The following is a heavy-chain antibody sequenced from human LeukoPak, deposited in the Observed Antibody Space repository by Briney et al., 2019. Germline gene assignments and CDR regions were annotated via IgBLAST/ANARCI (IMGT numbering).Heavy chain of an antibody. CDR1: GFTFSFYG. CDR2: IWSDGSNK. V-gene: IGHV3-33*01. CDR3: AREDGSASYYNNWFDP. Sequence: GRSLRLSCAASGFTFSFYGMHWVRQAPGKGLEWVAVIWSDGSNKYYAGSVKGRFTISRDNSKNTLYLQMNSLRAEDTAVYYCAREDGSASYYNNWFDPWGQGTLATVSS. D-gene: IGHD3-10*01. J-gene: IGHJ5*02.